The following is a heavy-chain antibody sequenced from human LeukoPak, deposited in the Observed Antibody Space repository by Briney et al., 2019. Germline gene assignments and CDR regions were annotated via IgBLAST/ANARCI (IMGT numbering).Heavy chain of an antibody. Sequence: PGTSLRLSCAASGFTFSSFGMHWVCQAPGPGLELLAIIWYDGGDKYYADSVKGRFTISRDNSKNTLYLQMNSLRVEDTAVYSCARDMRVGSNNPYYNYYGVDVWGQRTTVTVSS. J-gene: IGHJ6*02. V-gene: IGHV3-33*01. CDR3: ARDMRVGSNNPYYNYYGVDV. CDR1: GFTFSSFG. D-gene: IGHD1-14*01. CDR2: IWYDGGDK.